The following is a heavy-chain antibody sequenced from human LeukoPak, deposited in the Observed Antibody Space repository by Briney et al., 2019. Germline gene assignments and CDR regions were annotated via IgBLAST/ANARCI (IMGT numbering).Heavy chain of an antibody. CDR1: GFSFSDFY. J-gene: IGHJ4*02. CDR2: ISPSSSKT. V-gene: IGHV3-11*03. D-gene: IGHD2-2*01. Sequence: GGSLRLSCATSGFSFSDFYMSWIRQAPGKGLEWVSYISPSSSKTAYAGSVKGRFTISRDNAKNSLSLQMNRLSDTATAMEYCASASVVVAAAAFDYWGRGTLVTVSS. CDR3: ASASVVVAAAAFDY.